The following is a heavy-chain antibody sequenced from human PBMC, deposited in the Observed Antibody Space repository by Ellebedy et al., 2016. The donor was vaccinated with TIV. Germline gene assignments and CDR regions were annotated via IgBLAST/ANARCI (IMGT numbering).Heavy chain of an antibody. D-gene: IGHD3-22*01. CDR2: FIPIFGTP. CDR3: ARDRYYDGSDLFFESEY. V-gene: IGHV1-69*13. CDR1: GGTFSSFA. J-gene: IGHJ4*02. Sequence: AASVKVSCKASGGTFSSFAISWVRQAPGQGLEWMGGFIPIFGTPNYAQKFQGRVTITADESTSTAYMELSSLTSEDTAVYYCARDRYYDGSDLFFESEYWGQGTLVAVSS.